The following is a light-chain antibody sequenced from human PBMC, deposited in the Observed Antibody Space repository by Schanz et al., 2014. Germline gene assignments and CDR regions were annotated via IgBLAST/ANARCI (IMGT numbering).Light chain of an antibody. CDR2: DAS. J-gene: IGKJ3*01. Sequence: DIHITQSPSSLSASVGARVTITCQASQDVNNYGNWYQQKPGTAPKLLIYDASNLETGVPSRFHGGGSGTHFTFTISSLQPEDIATYYCQQCDNLPFTFGPGTK. V-gene: IGKV1-33*01. CDR3: QQCDNLPFT. CDR1: QDVNNY.